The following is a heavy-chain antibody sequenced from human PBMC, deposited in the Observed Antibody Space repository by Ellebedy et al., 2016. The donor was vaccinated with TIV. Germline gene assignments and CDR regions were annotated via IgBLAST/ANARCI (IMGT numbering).Heavy chain of an antibody. CDR2: IYPRDSDT. D-gene: IGHD6-19*01. CDR3: ARMVYGSCWDGYFEP. CDR1: GYTFTTYW. Sequence: GASLKISCKCSGYTFTTYWIAWARQKPGKGLEWMGFIYPRDSDTRYSPSSQGQVTISADKSINTVYLQWRSLEASDTAVYYCARMVYGSCWDGYFEPWGQGTLVTVSP. J-gene: IGHJ5*02. V-gene: IGHV5-51*01.